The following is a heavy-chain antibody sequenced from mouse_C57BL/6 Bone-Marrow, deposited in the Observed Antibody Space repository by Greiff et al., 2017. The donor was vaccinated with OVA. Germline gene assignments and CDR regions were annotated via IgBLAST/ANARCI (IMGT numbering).Heavy chain of an antibody. V-gene: IGHV3-6*01. CDR1: GYSITSGYY. Sequence: EVQRVESGPGLVKPSQSLSLTCSVTGYSITSGYYWNWIRQFPGNKLEWMGYISYDGSNNYNPSLKNRISITRDTSKNQFFLKLNSVTTEDTATYYCARDRDYYYGSSYDFDVWGTGTTVTVSS. J-gene: IGHJ1*03. D-gene: IGHD1-1*01. CDR3: ARDRDYYYGSSYDFDV. CDR2: ISYDGSN.